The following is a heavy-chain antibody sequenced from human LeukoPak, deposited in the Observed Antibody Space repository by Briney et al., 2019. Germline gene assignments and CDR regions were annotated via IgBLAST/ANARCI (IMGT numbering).Heavy chain of an antibody. J-gene: IGHJ4*02. CDR3: AKQYDFWSGPDY. Sequence: PGGSLRLSCAASGFPFSQYAMHWVRQAPGKGLDWVAIISYDGTKTDYADSVKGRFTISRNNSRNTLYLQMNSLRVEDTAVYYCAKQYDFWSGPDYWGQGTLVAVSS. D-gene: IGHD3-3*01. CDR1: GFPFSQYA. CDR2: ISYDGTKT. V-gene: IGHV3-30-3*02.